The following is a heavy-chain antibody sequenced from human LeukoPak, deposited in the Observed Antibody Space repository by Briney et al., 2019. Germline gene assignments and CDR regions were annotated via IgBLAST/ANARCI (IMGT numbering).Heavy chain of an antibody. Sequence: PGGSLRLSCGASGFTFSSYAMHWVRQAPGKGLEWVAGTSKNGNNKFYADSVKGRFSISRDNSKNTLYLQMDSLRAEDTAVYYCAKGDNYYDTSGYYHVKARFDYWGQGALVTVSS. CDR3: AKGDNYYDTSGYYHVKARFDY. J-gene: IGHJ4*02. CDR2: TSKNGNNK. CDR1: GFTFSSYA. D-gene: IGHD3-22*01. V-gene: IGHV3-30*04.